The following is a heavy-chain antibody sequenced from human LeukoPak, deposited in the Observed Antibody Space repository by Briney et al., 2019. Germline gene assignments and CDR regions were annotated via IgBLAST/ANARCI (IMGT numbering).Heavy chain of an antibody. J-gene: IGHJ4*02. CDR2: ISSSGSTI. CDR1: GFTFSSYE. CDR3: AKDDGISIAVAGTDY. D-gene: IGHD6-19*01. Sequence: GGSLRLSCAASGFTFSSYEMNWVRQAPGKGLDWVSYISSSGSTIYYADSVKGRFTISRDNAKNSLYLQMNSLRAEDTAVYYCAKDDGISIAVAGTDYWGQGTLVTVSS. V-gene: IGHV3-48*03.